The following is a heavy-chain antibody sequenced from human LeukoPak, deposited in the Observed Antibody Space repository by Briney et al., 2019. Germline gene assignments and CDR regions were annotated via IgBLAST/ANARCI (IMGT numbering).Heavy chain of an antibody. CDR1: GFTFSHYW. CDR3: ARSRPGWFDP. V-gene: IGHV3-7*01. J-gene: IGHJ5*02. Sequence: GGSLRLSCTASGFTFSHYWMDWVRQAPGKGLEWVANINQDESVKYYVDSVKGRFTISRDNAKNSLYLQMNSLRAEDTAVYYCARSRPGWFDPWGQGTLVTVSS. CDR2: INQDESVK. D-gene: IGHD7-27*01.